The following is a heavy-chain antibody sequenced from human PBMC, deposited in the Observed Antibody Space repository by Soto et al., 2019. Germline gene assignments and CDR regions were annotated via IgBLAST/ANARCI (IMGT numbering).Heavy chain of an antibody. D-gene: IGHD3-16*01. J-gene: IGHJ6*04. CDR1: GGSLSSLF. Sequence: SETLSLTCTVSGGSLSSLFWSWIRQPPGKGLEWIGYIYYTGTTNYNPSLNSRVTFSVDTSKNQFSLNLRSVTAADTAVYYCARFGLFSLDVWGKGTTVTVSS. V-gene: IGHV4-59*08. CDR2: IYYTGTT. CDR3: ARFGLFSLDV.